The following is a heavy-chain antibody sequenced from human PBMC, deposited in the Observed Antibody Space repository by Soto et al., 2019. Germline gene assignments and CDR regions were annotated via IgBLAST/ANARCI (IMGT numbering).Heavy chain of an antibody. V-gene: IGHV1-8*01. CDR1: GYTFTSYD. D-gene: IGHD3-22*01. CDR2: MNPNSGNT. Sequence: ASVKVSCKASGYTFTSYDINWLRQATGQGLEWMGWMNPNSGNTGYAQKFQGRVTMTRNTSISTAYMELSSLRSEDTAVYYCARAGYYYDSSGYYYEYNWFDPWGQGTLVTSPQ. CDR3: ARAGYYYDSSGYYYEYNWFDP. J-gene: IGHJ5*02.